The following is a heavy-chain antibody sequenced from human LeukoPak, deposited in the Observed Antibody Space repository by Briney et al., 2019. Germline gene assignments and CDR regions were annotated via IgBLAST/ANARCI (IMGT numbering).Heavy chain of an antibody. Sequence: SETLSLTCAVYGGSFSGYYWSWIRQPPGKGPEWIGEINHSGSTNYNPSLKSRVAISVDTSKNQFSLKLSSVTAADTAVYYCAREEYYYGSGSYFGWFDPWGQGTLVTVSS. D-gene: IGHD3-10*01. CDR3: AREEYYYGSGSYFGWFDP. CDR1: GGSFSGYY. J-gene: IGHJ5*02. V-gene: IGHV4-34*01. CDR2: INHSGST.